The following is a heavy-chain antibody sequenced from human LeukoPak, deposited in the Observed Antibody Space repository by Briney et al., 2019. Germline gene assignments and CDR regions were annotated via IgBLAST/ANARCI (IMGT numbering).Heavy chain of an antibody. CDR1: GFTVSSNY. J-gene: IGHJ4*02. CDR2: IYSGGST. Sequence: PGGSLRLSCAASGFTVSSNYMSWVRQAPGKGLEWVSVIYSGGSTYYADSVKGRFTISRHNSKNTLYLQMNSLRAEDTAVYYCARSAFCSSTSCYEYYFDYWGQGTLVTVSS. CDR3: ARSAFCSSTSCYEYYFDY. D-gene: IGHD2-2*01. V-gene: IGHV3-53*04.